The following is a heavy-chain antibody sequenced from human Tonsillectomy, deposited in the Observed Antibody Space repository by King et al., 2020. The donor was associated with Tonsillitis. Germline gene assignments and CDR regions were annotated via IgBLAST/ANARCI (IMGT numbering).Heavy chain of an antibody. V-gene: IGHV3-73*01. CDR1: GFTFSGSD. Sequence: VQLVESGGGLVQPGGSLKLSCAASGFTFSGSDFHWVRQASGKGLEWVGRIRSKANNYATALAESLKGRFTVSRDDSTNTAYLQMDKLETEDTAVYYCSRLGPYLCTNDCQFDHWGQGTAVIVSS. CDR2: IRSKANNYAT. J-gene: IGHJ4*02. CDR3: SRLGPYLCTNDCQFDH. D-gene: IGHD2-8*01.